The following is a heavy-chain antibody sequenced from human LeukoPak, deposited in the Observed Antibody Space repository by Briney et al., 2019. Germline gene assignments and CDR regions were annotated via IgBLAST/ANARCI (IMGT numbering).Heavy chain of an antibody. Sequence: RGASVKLSCKAAGYTFTSCYMHGVRQAPGQGLEWVGIINPSGGSTSYAQKSQGRVTMTRDTSTSTVYMELSSLRSEDTAVYYCARDTMTAAGNHYYYYGMDVWGQGTTVTVSS. CDR1: GYTFTSCY. CDR2: INPSGGST. D-gene: IGHD6-13*01. CDR3: ARDTMTAAGNHYYYYGMDV. J-gene: IGHJ6*02. V-gene: IGHV1-46*01.